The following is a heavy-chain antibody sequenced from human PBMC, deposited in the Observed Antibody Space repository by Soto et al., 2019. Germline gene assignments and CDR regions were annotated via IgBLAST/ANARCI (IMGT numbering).Heavy chain of an antibody. CDR2: IYYSGST. D-gene: IGHD2-8*01. CDR1: GGSISRGGYY. V-gene: IGHV4-31*03. Sequence: SETLSLTCTVSGGSISRGGYYWSWIRQHPGKGLEWIGYIYYSGSTYYNPSLKSRVTISVDTSKNQFSLKLSSVTAADTAVYYCARVKWSDFDYWGQGTLVTVSS. J-gene: IGHJ4*02. CDR3: ARVKWSDFDY.